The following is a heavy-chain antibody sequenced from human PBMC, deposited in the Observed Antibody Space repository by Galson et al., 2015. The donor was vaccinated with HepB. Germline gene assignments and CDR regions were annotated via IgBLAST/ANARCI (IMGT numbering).Heavy chain of an antibody. CDR3: ARAGCSSTSCYGHYYYYYMDV. J-gene: IGHJ6*03. D-gene: IGHD2-2*01. CDR2: IWYDGSNK. Sequence: LRLSCAASGFTFSSYGMHWVRQAPGKGLEWVAVIWYDGSNKYYADSVKGRFTISRDNSKNTLYLQMNSLRAEDTAVYYCARAGCSSTSCYGHYYYYYMDVWGKGTTVTVSS. V-gene: IGHV3-33*01. CDR1: GFTFSSYG.